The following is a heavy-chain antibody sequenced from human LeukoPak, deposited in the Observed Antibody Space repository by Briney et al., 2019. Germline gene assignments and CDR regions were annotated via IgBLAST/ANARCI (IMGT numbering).Heavy chain of an antibody. Sequence: PGGSLRLSCAASGFTFSDYAMHWVRQAPGKGLEWVAVISYDGSNQYYTDSVKGRFTISRDSSKNTLYLHMNSLRPEDTAVYYCARGDCSGDNCYYYGMDVWGQGTTVTVSS. CDR2: ISYDGSNQ. D-gene: IGHD2-15*01. CDR3: ARGDCSGDNCYYYGMDV. V-gene: IGHV3-30-3*01. CDR1: GFTFSDYA. J-gene: IGHJ6*02.